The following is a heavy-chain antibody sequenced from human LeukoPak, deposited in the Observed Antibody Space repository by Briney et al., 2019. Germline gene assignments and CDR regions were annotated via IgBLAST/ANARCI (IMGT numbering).Heavy chain of an antibody. Sequence: ASVKVSCKASGYTFTGYYMHWVRQAPGQGLEWMGRINPNSGGTNYAQKLQGRVTMTRDTSISTAYMELSRLRSDDTAVYYCARDDIVGATSHYNWFDPWGQGTLVTVSS. CDR2: INPNSGGT. V-gene: IGHV1-2*06. CDR1: GYTFTGYY. D-gene: IGHD1-26*01. J-gene: IGHJ5*02. CDR3: ARDDIVGATSHYNWFDP.